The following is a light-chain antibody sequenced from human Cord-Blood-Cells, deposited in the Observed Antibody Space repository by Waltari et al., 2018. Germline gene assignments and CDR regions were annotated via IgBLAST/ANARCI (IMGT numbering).Light chain of an antibody. V-gene: IGKV4-1*01. J-gene: IGKJ4*01. CDR3: QQYYSTLT. CDR2: WAS. CDR1: QSFLYSSNNKNY. Sequence: DIVMTQSPDSLAVSLGERATINCKSTQSFLYSSNNKNYLAWYQQKPGQPPKLLICWASTRESGVPDRFSGSGSGTDFTLTISSLQAEDVAVYYCQQYYSTLTFGGGTKVEIK.